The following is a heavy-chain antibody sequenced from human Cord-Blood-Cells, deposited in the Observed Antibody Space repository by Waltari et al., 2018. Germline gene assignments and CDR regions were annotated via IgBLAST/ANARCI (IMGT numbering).Heavy chain of an antibody. Sequence: QVQLQQWGAGLLKPSETLSLTCAVYGGSFSGYYWSWIRQPPGKGLEWIGEINHSGSNNYTPARKRRVTISVDTSKIQFSLQPSSVTAADTAVYYCARGTGLGYYFDYWGQGTLVTVSS. CDR3: ARGTGLGYYFDY. J-gene: IGHJ4*02. CDR2: INHSGSN. V-gene: IGHV4-34*01. D-gene: IGHD6-19*01. CDR1: GGSFSGYY.